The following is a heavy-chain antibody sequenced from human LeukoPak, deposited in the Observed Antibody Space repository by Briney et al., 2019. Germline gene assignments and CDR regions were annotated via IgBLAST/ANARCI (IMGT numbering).Heavy chain of an antibody. CDR3: VTDRPGVMDFDF. J-gene: IGHJ4*02. Sequence: GGSLRLSCAVSGFTFSNFEMNWVRQAPGKGLEWVSHIDTSATSMHYADSVKGRFTISRDNAKNSLFLQMNILRAEDTAVYYCVTDRPGVMDFDFWGQGTLVTVSS. CDR2: IDTSATSM. D-gene: IGHD2-2*03. V-gene: IGHV3-48*03. CDR1: GFTFSNFE.